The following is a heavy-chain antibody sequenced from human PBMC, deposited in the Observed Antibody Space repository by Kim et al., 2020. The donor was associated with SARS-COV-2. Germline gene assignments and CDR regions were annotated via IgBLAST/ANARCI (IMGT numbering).Heavy chain of an antibody. D-gene: IGHD3-22*01. Sequence: KSRVTISVATSKNQFSLKLSSVTAADTAVYYCARVSDSSGYYYVYDAFDIWGQGTMVTVSS. V-gene: IGHV4-39*01. J-gene: IGHJ3*02. CDR3: ARVSDSSGYYYVYDAFDI.